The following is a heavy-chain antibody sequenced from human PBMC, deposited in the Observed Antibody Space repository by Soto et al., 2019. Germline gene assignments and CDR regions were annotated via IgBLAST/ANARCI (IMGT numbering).Heavy chain of an antibody. Sequence: PGESLKISCKGSGYSFTSYWIGWVRQMPGKGLEWMGIIYPGDSDTRYSPSFQGQVTISADKSISTAYLQWISLKASDTAMYYCARSSVAGTWSYYYGMDVWGQGTTVTVSS. CDR3: ARSSVAGTWSYYYGMDV. V-gene: IGHV5-51*01. J-gene: IGHJ6*02. D-gene: IGHD6-19*01. CDR2: IYPGDSDT. CDR1: GYSFTSYW.